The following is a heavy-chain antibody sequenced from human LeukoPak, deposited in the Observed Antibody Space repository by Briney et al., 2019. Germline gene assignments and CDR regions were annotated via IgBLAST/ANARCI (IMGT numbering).Heavy chain of an antibody. Sequence: GGSLRLSCAASGFTFSSYAMSWVRQAPGKGLEWVSAISGSGGSTYYADSVKGRFTISRDNSKNTLYLQMNSLRAEDTAVYYCAKGDDRYYYYGMDVWGQGTTVTVSS. CDR3: AKGDDRYYYYGMDV. D-gene: IGHD3-16*01. CDR2: ISGSGGST. CDR1: GFTFSSYA. V-gene: IGHV3-23*01. J-gene: IGHJ6*02.